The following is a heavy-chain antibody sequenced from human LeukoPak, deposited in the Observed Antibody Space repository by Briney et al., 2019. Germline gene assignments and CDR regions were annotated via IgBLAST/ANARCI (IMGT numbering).Heavy chain of an antibody. J-gene: IGHJ4*02. CDR2: IYSGGST. Sequence: GGSLRLSCAASGFTVSSNYMSWVRQAPGKGLEWVSVIYSGGSTYYADSVKDRFTISRDNSKNTLYLQMNSLRAEDTAVYHCARDADYGDYGLLDYWGQGTLVTVSS. V-gene: IGHV3-53*01. D-gene: IGHD4-17*01. CDR1: GFTVSSNY. CDR3: ARDADYGDYGLLDY.